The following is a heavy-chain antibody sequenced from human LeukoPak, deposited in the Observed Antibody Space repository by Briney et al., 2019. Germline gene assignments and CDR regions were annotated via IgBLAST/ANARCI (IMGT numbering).Heavy chain of an antibody. CDR2: IDPNSGGR. Sequence: ASLKVSCKTSGYTFTGYYIHWVRQAPGQGLECMGWIDPNSGGRNFAQNFEGRVTMTKDRSLTTAYMELSSLTFDDTAVYYCARASSSWSHSWFDPWGQGTLVTVSS. D-gene: IGHD6-13*01. CDR1: GYTFTGYY. J-gene: IGHJ5*02. CDR3: ARASSSWSHSWFDP. V-gene: IGHV1-2*02.